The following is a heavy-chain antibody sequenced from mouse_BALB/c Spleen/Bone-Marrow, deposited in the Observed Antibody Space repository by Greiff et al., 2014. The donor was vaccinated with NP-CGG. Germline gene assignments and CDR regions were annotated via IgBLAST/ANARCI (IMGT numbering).Heavy chain of an antibody. CDR1: GYSITGDYA. CDR3: SRGAFYFDF. CDR2: ISFSGGT. V-gene: IGHV3-2*02. Sequence: EVQLQQSGPGLVKPSQSLSLTCTVTGYSITGDYAWNWIRQFPGNKLEWLGYISFSGGTTYNPSLESRISITRDTSKNQFFLQLNSVTTEDTATYYCSRGAFYFDFWGHGTTLTVSS. J-gene: IGHJ2*01.